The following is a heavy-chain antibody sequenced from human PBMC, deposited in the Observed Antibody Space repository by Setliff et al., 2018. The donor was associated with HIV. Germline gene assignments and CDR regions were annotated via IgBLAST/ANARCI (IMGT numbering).Heavy chain of an antibody. CDR2: ISGSGGSP. CDR3: AKDLVCYDSSGDLDY. Sequence: GESLRLSCAASGLTFSSYAMSWVRQAPGKGLEWVSSISGSGGSPYYADSVKGRFTISRDNSKNTLYLQMNSLRAEDTAVYYCAKDLVCYDSSGDLDYWGQGTLVTVSS. CDR1: GLTFSSYA. J-gene: IGHJ4*02. V-gene: IGHV3-23*01. D-gene: IGHD3-22*01.